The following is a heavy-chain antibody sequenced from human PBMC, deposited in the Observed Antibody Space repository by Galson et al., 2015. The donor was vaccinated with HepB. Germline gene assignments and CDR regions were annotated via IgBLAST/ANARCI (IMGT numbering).Heavy chain of an antibody. D-gene: IGHD3-10*01. CDR2: IYAAPIKT. V-gene: IGHV3-23*01. J-gene: IGHJ5*02. CDR1: GFTFSNSA. Sequence: SLRLSCAASGFTFSNSAMTWVRQAPGKGLEWVSSIYAAPIKTYYIDSVKGRFTISRGNSKNTLYLQMNGLRVEDTAVYYCAKGADYYGPGNYQNWFDPWGQGTLVIVSA. CDR3: AKGADYYGPGNYQNWFDP.